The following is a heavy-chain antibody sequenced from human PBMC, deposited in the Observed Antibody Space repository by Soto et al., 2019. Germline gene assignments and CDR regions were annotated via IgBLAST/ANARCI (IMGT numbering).Heavy chain of an antibody. CDR3: ARLSALVLTGVYYFDY. Sequence: GPTLVNPPENPTLTRIVSDLSLTKATEGVGWIRQPPGKAPEWLAHIVSNVGESYRTSLKSRLTISKDTSKRQVVLTMSNMDPVDTATYYCARLSALVLTGVYYFDYWGQGTQVTVS. CDR2: IVSNVGE. J-gene: IGHJ4*02. CDR1: DLSLTKATEG. D-gene: IGHD3-9*01. V-gene: IGHV2-26*01.